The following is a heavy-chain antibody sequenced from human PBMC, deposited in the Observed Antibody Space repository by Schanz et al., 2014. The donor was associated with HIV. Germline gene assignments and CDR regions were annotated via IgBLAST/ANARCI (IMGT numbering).Heavy chain of an antibody. D-gene: IGHD6-13*01. CDR1: GFTFSRYS. V-gene: IGHV3-21*01. CDR2: ITSSSSYI. Sequence: VQLVESGGGVVQPGRSLRLSCAASGFTFSRYSLNWVRQAPGKGLEWVSSITSSSSYIYYADSVKGRFSVSRDNAKNSLYLQMNSLRAEDTAVYFCATDLSSSWFFDNWGQGTLVTVSS. J-gene: IGHJ4*02. CDR3: ATDLSSSWFFDN.